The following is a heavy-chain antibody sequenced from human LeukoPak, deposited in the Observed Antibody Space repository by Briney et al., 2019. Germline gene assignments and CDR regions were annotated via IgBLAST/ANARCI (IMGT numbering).Heavy chain of an antibody. CDR2: IYHSGST. CDR3: ARTYSSGWPFDY. Sequence: SETLSLTCTVSGYSISSGYYWGWIRQPPGKGLEWIGSIYHSGSTYYNPSLKGRVTISVDTSKNQFSLKLSSVTAADTAVYYCARTYSSGWPFDYWGQGTLVTVSS. CDR1: GYSISSGYY. D-gene: IGHD6-19*01. J-gene: IGHJ4*02. V-gene: IGHV4-38-2*02.